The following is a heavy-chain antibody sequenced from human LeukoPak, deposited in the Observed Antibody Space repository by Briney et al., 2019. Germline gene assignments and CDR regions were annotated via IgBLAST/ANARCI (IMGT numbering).Heavy chain of an antibody. V-gene: IGHV1-18*04. J-gene: IGHJ3*02. CDR3: ARVPCPGPTEICDAFDI. D-gene: IGHD2-15*01. CDR2: ISAYNGNT. Sequence: ASVKVSCKASGYTFTSYGISWVRQAPGQGLEWMGWISAYNGNTNYAQKLQGRVTITADKSTSTAYMELSSLRSEDTAVYYCARVPCPGPTEICDAFDIWGQGTMVTVSS. CDR1: GYTFTSYG.